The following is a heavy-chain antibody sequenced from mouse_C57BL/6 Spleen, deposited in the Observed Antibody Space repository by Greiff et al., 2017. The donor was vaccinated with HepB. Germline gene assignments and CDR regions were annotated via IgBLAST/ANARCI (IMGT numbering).Heavy chain of an antibody. V-gene: IGHV3-6*01. CDR3: ARQGPITTVVAFDY. CDR2: ISYDGSN. D-gene: IGHD1-1*01. Sequence: EVKLMESGPGLVKPSQSLSLTCSVTGYSITSGYYWNWIRQFPGNKLEWMGYISYDGSNNYNPSLKNRISITRDTSKNQFFLKLNSVTTEDTATYYCARQGPITTVVAFDYWGQGTTLTVSS. CDR1: GYSITSGYY. J-gene: IGHJ2*01.